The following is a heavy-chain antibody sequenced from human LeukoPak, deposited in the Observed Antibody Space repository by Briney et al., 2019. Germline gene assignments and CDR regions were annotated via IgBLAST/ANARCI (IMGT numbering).Heavy chain of an antibody. D-gene: IGHD3-22*01. V-gene: IGHV3-11*04. CDR3: AGRGDSSGYNYIDY. CDR2: IRSSGNTI. CDR1: GFTFSDYY. Sequence: GGSLRLSGAASGFTFSDYYMNWIRQAPGKGLEWVSYIRSSGNTIYYADSVKGRFTISRDNAKNSLYLKMNSLRAEDTALYYCAGRGDSSGYNYIDYWGQGTLVTVSS. J-gene: IGHJ4*02.